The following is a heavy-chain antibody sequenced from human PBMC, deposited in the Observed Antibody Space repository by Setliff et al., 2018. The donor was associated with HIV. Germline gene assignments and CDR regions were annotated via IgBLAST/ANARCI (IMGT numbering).Heavy chain of an antibody. CDR3: ARPGIGDSSSWYYFDY. CDR1: GYSISSGYY. D-gene: IGHD6-13*01. Sequence: SSETLSLTCDVSGYSISSGYYWGWIRQPPGKGLEWIGSIYHSGSTYYNPSLKSRVTISVDTSKNQFSLKLSSVTAADTAVYYCARPGIGDSSSWYYFDYWGQGTLVTVSS. CDR2: IYHSGST. V-gene: IGHV4-38-2*01. J-gene: IGHJ4*02.